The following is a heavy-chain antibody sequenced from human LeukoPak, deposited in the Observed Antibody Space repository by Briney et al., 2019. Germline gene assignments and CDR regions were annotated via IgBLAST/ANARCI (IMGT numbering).Heavy chain of an antibody. V-gene: IGHV4-59*01. CDR3: ARRGYRNDVGYFDY. D-gene: IGHD1-1*01. CDR1: GGSISSYY. Sequence: PSETLSLTCTVSGGSISSYYWSWIRQPPGKGLEWIGYIYYSGSTNYNPSLKSRVTISVDTSKNQFSLKLSSVTAADTAVYYCARRGYRNDVGYFDYWGQGTLVTVSS. CDR2: IYYSGST. J-gene: IGHJ4*02.